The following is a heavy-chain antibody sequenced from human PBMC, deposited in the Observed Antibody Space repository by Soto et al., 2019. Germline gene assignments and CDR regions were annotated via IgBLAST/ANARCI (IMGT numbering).Heavy chain of an antibody. V-gene: IGHV2-5*02. D-gene: IGHD6-13*01. CDR3: ALSVAAAATFDY. J-gene: IGHJ4*02. CDR1: GFSLSTSGVG. Sequence: QITLKESGPTLVKPSQTLTLTCTFSGFSLSTSGVGVGWIRQPPGKALEWLALIYWDDDKRYSPSLKSRLTITKDTSKNQVVLTMTNMDPVDTATYYCALSVAAAATFDYWGQGTLVTVSS. CDR2: IYWDDDK.